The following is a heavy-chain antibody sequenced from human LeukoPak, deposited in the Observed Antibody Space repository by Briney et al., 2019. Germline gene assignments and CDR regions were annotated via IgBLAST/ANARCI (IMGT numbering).Heavy chain of an antibody. D-gene: IGHD3-10*01. CDR3: VIADTMVRGIRNWFDP. J-gene: IGHJ5*02. CDR1: GFTFSSYA. V-gene: IGHV3-30-3*01. CDR2: ISYDGSNK. Sequence: GGSLRLSCAASGFTFSSYAMHWVRQAPGKGLEWVAVISYDGSNKYYADSVKGRFTISRDNSKNTLYLQMNSLRAEDTAVYYCVIADTMVRGIRNWFDPWGQGTLVTVSS.